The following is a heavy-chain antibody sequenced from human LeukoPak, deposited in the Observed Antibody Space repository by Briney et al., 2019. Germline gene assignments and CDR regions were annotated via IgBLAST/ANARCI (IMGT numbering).Heavy chain of an antibody. Sequence: GGSLRLSCAASGLSFSNYAMYWVRQAQGKGLEWVAAIGGTGGNIFYRDSVKGRFTISRDNSKNTLYLHMNSLRADDTAMYYCVRDNYSYRLDVWGQGTLVTVSS. CDR2: IGGTGGNI. J-gene: IGHJ4*02. CDR1: GLSFSNYA. CDR3: VRDNYSYRLDV. V-gene: IGHV3-23*01. D-gene: IGHD2-21*01.